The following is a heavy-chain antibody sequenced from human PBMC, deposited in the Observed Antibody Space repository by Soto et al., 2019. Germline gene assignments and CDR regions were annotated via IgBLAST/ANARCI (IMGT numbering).Heavy chain of an antibody. CDR2: IIPIFGTA. CDR3: ARALRAYCGGDCPYYFDY. D-gene: IGHD2-21*02. V-gene: IGHV1-69*13. CDR1: GGTFSSYA. Sequence: VKVSCKASGGTFSSYAISWVRQAPGQGLEWMGGIIPIFGTANYAQKFQGRVTITADESTSTAYMELSSLRSEDTAVYYCARALRAYCGGDCPYYFDYWGQGTLVTVSS. J-gene: IGHJ4*02.